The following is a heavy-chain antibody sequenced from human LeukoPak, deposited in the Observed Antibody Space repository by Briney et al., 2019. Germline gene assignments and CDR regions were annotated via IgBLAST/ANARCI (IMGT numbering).Heavy chain of an antibody. CDR1: GFTFSSYW. Sequence: GGSLRLSCAASGFTFSSYWMSWVRLAPGKGLEWVANIKQDGSAKFYVESVKGRFTISRDNAKKSLYLQMNSLRAEDTAVYYCAKDDSSGSSYYFHGMDVWGQGTTVTVSS. CDR3: AKDDSSGSSYYFHGMDV. J-gene: IGHJ6*02. V-gene: IGHV3-7*01. CDR2: IKQDGSAK. D-gene: IGHD3-22*01.